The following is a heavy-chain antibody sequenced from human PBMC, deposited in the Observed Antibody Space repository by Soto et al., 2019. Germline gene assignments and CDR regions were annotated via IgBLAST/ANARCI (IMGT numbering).Heavy chain of an antibody. CDR1: GGSISSYY. Sequence: SETLSLTCTVSGGSISSYYWSWIRQPAGKGLEWIGRIYTHGTTNYNPSLKSRVTVSVDTSKNQLSLKLTSVTAADAAVYYCAREEDYYGSGSYYNKYNWFDPWGQGTLVTVSS. CDR3: AREEDYYGSGSYYNKYNWFDP. D-gene: IGHD3-10*01. CDR2: IYTHGTT. J-gene: IGHJ5*02. V-gene: IGHV4-4*07.